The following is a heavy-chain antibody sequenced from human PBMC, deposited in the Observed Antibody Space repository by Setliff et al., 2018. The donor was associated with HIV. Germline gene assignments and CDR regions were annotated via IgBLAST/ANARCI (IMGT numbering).Heavy chain of an antibody. D-gene: IGHD4-17*01. CDR1: GFSLSTSGVG. CDR3: ANRHTAPSDACGDYGPDSFDI. J-gene: IGHJ3*02. Sequence: SGPTLVNPTQTLPLTCTFSGFSLSTSGVGVGWIRQPPGQALEWLALIYWDDDKRYSPSLKRRVTITKGTSNTQVVLTMTNMDPVDTATYYCANRHTAPSDACGDYGPDSFDIWGQGTMVTVSS. CDR2: IYWDDDK. V-gene: IGHV2-5*02.